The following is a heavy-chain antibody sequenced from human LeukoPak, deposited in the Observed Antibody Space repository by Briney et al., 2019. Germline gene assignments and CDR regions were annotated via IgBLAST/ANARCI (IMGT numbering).Heavy chain of an antibody. CDR2: ISGSGGST. Sequence: GSLRLSCAASGFTFSSYAMSWVRQAPGKGLEWVSAISGSGGSTYYADSVKGRFTISRNNSKNTLYLQMNSLRAEDTAVYYCAKGDSPYYYDSSVDYWGQGTLVTVSS. V-gene: IGHV3-23*01. CDR3: AKGDSPYYYDSSVDY. CDR1: GFTFSSYA. D-gene: IGHD3-22*01. J-gene: IGHJ4*02.